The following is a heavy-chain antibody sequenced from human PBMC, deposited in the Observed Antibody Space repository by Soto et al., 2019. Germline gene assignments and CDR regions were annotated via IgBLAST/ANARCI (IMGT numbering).Heavy chain of an antibody. V-gene: IGHV1-69*12. D-gene: IGHD3-22*01. J-gene: IGHJ3*02. CDR2: IIPVFGTA. CDR1: GATLNTLINYC. Sequence: QVQLVQSGAEVKKPGSSVKVSCKASGATLNTLINYCITWVRQAPGQGLEWMGGIIPVFGTANYAQKFQGGVTISADESTRTAYMELSSLRSEDTAVYYCARGAATKIVVLMCDAFEIWGQGTMVTVSS. CDR3: ARGAATKIVVLMCDAFEI.